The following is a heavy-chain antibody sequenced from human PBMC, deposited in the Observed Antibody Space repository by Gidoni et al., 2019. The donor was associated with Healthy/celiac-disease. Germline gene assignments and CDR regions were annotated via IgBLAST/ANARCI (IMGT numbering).Heavy chain of an antibody. D-gene: IGHD3-10*01. Sequence: QVQLVQSGAEVKKPGASVQVSCKASGSTVTSYYMHWVRQAPGQGLEWRGISHPRGGSTSYAQKVQGRVTMTRDTSTSTVYMELSSLRSEDTAVYYCARDRVKMVRGVTPYDMDVWGKGTTVTVS. J-gene: IGHJ6*03. V-gene: IGHV1-46*01. CDR1: GSTVTSYY. CDR2: SHPRGGST. CDR3: ARDRVKMVRGVTPYDMDV.